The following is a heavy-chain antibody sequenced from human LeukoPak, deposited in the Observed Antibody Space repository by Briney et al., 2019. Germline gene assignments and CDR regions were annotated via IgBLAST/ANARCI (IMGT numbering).Heavy chain of an antibody. CDR3: ARVMVRGVHPLGY. D-gene: IGHD3-10*01. CDR1: GYTFTSYG. CDR2: ISAYNGNT. J-gene: IGHJ4*02. Sequence: GASVKVSCKASGYTFTSYGISWVRQAPGQGLEWMGWISAYNGNTNYAQKFQGRVTMTRNTSISTAYMELSSLRSEDTAVYYCARVMVRGVHPLGYWGQGTLVTVSS. V-gene: IGHV1-18*01.